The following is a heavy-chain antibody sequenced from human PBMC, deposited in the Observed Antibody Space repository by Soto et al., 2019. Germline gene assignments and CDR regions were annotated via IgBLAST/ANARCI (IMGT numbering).Heavy chain of an antibody. J-gene: IGHJ4*02. D-gene: IGHD1-26*01. CDR3: ARVTARLSGSYPNDY. CDR1: GGSVSSGSYY. Sequence: TSETLSLTCTVSGGSVSSGSYYWSWIRQPPGKGLEWIGYIYYSGSTNYNPSLKSRVTISVDTSKNQFSLKLSSVTAADTAVYYCARVTARLSGSYPNDYWGQGTLVTVSS. CDR2: IYYSGST. V-gene: IGHV4-61*01.